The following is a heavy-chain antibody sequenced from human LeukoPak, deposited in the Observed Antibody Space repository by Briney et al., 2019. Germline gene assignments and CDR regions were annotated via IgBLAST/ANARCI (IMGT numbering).Heavy chain of an antibody. V-gene: IGHV3-48*04. CDR2: LSPSGTTI. CDR1: GFTFSSYS. D-gene: IGHD3-9*01. J-gene: IGHJ4*02. Sequence: PGGSLRLSCAASGFTFSSYSMNWVRQAPGKGLECVSYLSPSGTTIDYADSVKGRFTVSRDNARNSLLLQMNSLRVEDTATYFCARSLTRHFDFWGQGTLVAVSS. CDR3: ARSLTRHFDF.